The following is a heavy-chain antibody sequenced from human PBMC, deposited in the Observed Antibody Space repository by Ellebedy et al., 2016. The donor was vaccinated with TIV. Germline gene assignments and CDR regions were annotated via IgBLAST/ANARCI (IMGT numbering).Heavy chain of an antibody. CDR3: ARGSLVVWRSYYFHYYMDV. Sequence: SETLSLTXTVSGGSIGSYYWSWIRQPPGKGLEWIAYVHYSGSANYNPSLKSRGTISVDTSKNQLSLKLRSMTAADSAVYYCARGSLVVWRSYYFHYYMDVWGKGTTVTVSS. D-gene: IGHD2-15*01. J-gene: IGHJ6*03. CDR1: GGSIGSYY. CDR2: VHYSGSA. V-gene: IGHV4-59*13.